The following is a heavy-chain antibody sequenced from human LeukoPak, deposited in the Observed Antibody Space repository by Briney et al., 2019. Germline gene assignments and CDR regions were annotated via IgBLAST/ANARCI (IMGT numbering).Heavy chain of an antibody. Sequence: GGSLRLSCAVSGFTVTNDYMNWVRQAPGKGLEWVSIIYSGGSTYYADSVKGRFTISRDSSNNTLFLQMSNLRADDSGLYYCATDVRSSPLGFWGHGTLVAVSS. J-gene: IGHJ4*01. D-gene: IGHD6-13*01. CDR1: GFTVTNDY. CDR3: ATDVRSSPLGF. CDR2: IYSGGST. V-gene: IGHV3-66*01.